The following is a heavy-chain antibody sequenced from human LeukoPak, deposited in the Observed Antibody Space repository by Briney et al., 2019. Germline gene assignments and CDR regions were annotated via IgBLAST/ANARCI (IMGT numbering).Heavy chain of an antibody. V-gene: IGHV4-59*11. J-gene: IGHJ3*02. CDR3: ARDVVTVTKGFDI. CDR2: ISYIGST. D-gene: IGHD4-17*01. Sequence: SETLSLTCAVSTDSFSSHYWTWIRQPPGKGLEWIGYISYIGSTNYNPSLKSRATISIDTSKNQFSPRLSSVTAADTAVYYCARDVVTVTKGFDIWGQGTMVSVSS. CDR1: TDSFSSHY.